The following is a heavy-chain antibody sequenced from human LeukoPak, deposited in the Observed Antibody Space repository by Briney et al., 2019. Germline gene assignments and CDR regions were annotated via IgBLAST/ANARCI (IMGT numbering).Heavy chain of an antibody. Sequence: ASVKVSCKASGYTFTSYGISWVRQAPGQGLEWMGWISAYNGNTNYAQKLQGRVTMTTDTSTSTAYMELRSLRSDDTAVYYCARDRRRSGSYSNWFDPWGQGTLVTVSS. CDR2: ISAYNGNT. J-gene: IGHJ5*02. V-gene: IGHV1-18*01. D-gene: IGHD1-26*01. CDR3: ARDRRRSGSYSNWFDP. CDR1: GYTFTSYG.